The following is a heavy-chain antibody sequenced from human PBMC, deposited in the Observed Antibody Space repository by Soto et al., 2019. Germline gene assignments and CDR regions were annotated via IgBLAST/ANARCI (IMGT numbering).Heavy chain of an antibody. J-gene: IGHJ4*02. CDR2: IYYSGRT. CDR1: GVSISSGDSH. D-gene: IGHD2-15*01. CDR3: ARGTEQFQILWPFALSWLDS. Sequence: QVQLQESGPGLVQPSQTLSLTCNVSGVSISSGDSHWNWIRQVPGKGLEWIGSIYYSGRTCYKSSSKRRLTIPRDTSANHLSLRLTSVTAAVPAVYFWARGTEQFQILWPFALSWLDSWCQGTLVTVSS. V-gene: IGHV4-31*03.